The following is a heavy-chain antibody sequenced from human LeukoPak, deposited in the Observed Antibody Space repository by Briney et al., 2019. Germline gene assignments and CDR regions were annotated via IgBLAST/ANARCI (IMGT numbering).Heavy chain of an antibody. D-gene: IGHD3-10*01. Sequence: PGGTLRLSCAASGFTFSSYGMSWVRQAPGKGLEWVSAISGSGGSTYYADSVKGRFTISRDNSKNTLYLQMNSLRAEDTAVYYCARITMVRGAFDYWGQGTPVTVSS. CDR2: ISGSGGST. CDR1: GFTFSSYG. V-gene: IGHV3-23*01. CDR3: ARITMVRGAFDY. J-gene: IGHJ4*02.